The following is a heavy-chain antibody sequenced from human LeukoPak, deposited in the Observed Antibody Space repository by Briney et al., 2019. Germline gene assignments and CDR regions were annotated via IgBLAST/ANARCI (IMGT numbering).Heavy chain of an antibody. D-gene: IGHD3-22*01. CDR1: GFTFSSYA. Sequence: PGRSLRLSCAASGFTFSSYAMHWVRQAPGKGLEWVAVISYDGSNKYYADSVKGRFTISRDNSKNPLYLQMNSLRAEDTAVYYCAREAITMIVVVITTPSFDYWGQGTLVTVSS. J-gene: IGHJ4*02. V-gene: IGHV3-30*04. CDR2: ISYDGSNK. CDR3: AREAITMIVVVITTPSFDY.